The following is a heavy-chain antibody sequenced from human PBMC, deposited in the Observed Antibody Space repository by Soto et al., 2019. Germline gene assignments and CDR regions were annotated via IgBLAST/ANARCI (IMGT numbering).Heavy chain of an antibody. D-gene: IGHD6-6*01. V-gene: IGHV1-8*01. CDR3: ARRAGIRQLVRWFDP. Sequence: QVQLVQSGAEVKKPGASVKVSCKASGYTFTSYYINWVRQATGQGLEWMGWMNPNSGNTGYAQKFQGRVTMTRNTSISTDYMELSSLRSEDTAVYYCARRAGIRQLVRWFDPWGQGTLVTVSS. J-gene: IGHJ5*02. CDR2: MNPNSGNT. CDR1: GYTFTSYY.